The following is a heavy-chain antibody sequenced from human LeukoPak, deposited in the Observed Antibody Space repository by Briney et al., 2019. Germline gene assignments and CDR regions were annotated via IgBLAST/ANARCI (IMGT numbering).Heavy chain of an antibody. CDR1: GFTFDDYA. J-gene: IGHJ4*02. CDR3: ARDTGYGGNLHYFDY. V-gene: IGHV3-48*04. D-gene: IGHD4-23*01. CDR2: ISSSSSTI. Sequence: PGGSLRLSCAASGFTFDDYAMHWVRQAPGKGLEWVSYISSSSSTIYYADSVKGRFTISRDNAKNSLYLQMNSLRAEDTAVYYCARDTGYGGNLHYFDYWGQGTLVTVSS.